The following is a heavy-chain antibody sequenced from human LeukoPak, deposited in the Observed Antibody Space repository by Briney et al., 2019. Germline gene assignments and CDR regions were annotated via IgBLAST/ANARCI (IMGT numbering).Heavy chain of an antibody. J-gene: IGHJ4*01. V-gene: IGHV3-30*02. CDR3: STEPRSLLY. Sequence: GGSLRLSCEASGFTFRSYGMHWVRQAPGKGLEWVALIRNDGSDKYYADSVKGRFTISRDNAKNSLYLQLNSLRPEDTALYYCSTEPRSLLYWGHGTLVTVSS. CDR2: IRNDGSDK. CDR1: GFTFRSYG. D-gene: IGHD4-17*01.